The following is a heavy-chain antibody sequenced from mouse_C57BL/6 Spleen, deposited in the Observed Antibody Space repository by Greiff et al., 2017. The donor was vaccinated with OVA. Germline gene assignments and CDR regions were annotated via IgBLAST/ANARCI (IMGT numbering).Heavy chain of an antibody. D-gene: IGHD3-2*02. CDR3: VSYSSGYLMDY. V-gene: IGHV10-1*01. Sequence: EVQVVESGGGLVQPKGSLKLSCAASGFSFNTYAMNWVRQAPGKGLEWVARIRSKSNNYATYYADSVKDRFTISRDDSESMLYLQMNNLNTEDTAMYYCVSYSSGYLMDYWGQGTSVTVSS. CDR1: GFSFNTYA. J-gene: IGHJ4*01. CDR2: IRSKSNNYAT.